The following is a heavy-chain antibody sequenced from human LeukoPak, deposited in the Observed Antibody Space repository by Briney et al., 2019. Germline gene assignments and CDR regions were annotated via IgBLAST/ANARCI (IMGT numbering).Heavy chain of an antibody. J-gene: IGHJ4*02. V-gene: IGHV1-69*13. Sequence: GASVKVSCKASVYTFTNYGISWVRQAPGQGLEWMGGIIPIFGTANYAQKFQGRVTITADESTSTAYMELSSLRSEDTAVYYCARDPRSGYLYYFDYWGEGTPVTVSP. CDR2: IIPIFGTA. CDR1: VYTFTNYG. D-gene: IGHD3-3*01. CDR3: ARDPRSGYLYYFDY.